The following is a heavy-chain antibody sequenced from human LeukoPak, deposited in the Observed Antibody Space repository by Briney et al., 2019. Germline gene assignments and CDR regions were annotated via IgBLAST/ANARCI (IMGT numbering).Heavy chain of an antibody. CDR3: ARDGHYYDNSFYYYYMGV. J-gene: IGHJ6*03. CDR2: ISSSGSTI. D-gene: IGHD3-22*01. CDR1: GFTFSDYY. V-gene: IGHV3-11*04. Sequence: GGSLRLSCAASGFTFSDYYMSWIRQAPGKGLEWVSYISSSGSTIYYADSVKGRFTISRDNAKNSLYLQMNSLRAEDTAVYYCARDGHYYDNSFYYYYMGVWGKGTTVTVSS.